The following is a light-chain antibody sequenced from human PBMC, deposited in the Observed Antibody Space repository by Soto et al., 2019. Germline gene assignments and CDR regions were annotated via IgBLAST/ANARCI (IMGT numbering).Light chain of an antibody. CDR3: QQYNNWPLT. J-gene: IGKJ4*01. Sequence: IVMTQSPATLSVSPGERATLPCRASQSVGSNLAWYQQRPGQAPRLLIYGASTRATGIPARFSGSGSGTEFTLTIGSLQSEDFAVYSCQQYNNWPLTFGGGTQVEI. CDR1: QSVGSN. V-gene: IGKV3-15*01. CDR2: GAS.